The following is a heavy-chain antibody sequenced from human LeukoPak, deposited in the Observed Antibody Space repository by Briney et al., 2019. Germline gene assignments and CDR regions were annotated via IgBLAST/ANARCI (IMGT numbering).Heavy chain of an antibody. CDR2: ISGGGGST. J-gene: IGHJ4*02. Sequence: GGSLRLSCAASGFTFSSYAMSWVRQAPGKGLEWVSVISGGGGSTYYADSVKGQFTISRDNSKNTMYLQMNSLRAEDTAVYYCAKREYYFDYWGQGALVTVSS. CDR1: GFTFSSYA. V-gene: IGHV3-23*01. CDR3: AKREYYFDY.